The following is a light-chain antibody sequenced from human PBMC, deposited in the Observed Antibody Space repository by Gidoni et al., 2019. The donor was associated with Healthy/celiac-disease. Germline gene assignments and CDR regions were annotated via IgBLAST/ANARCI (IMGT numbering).Light chain of an antibody. CDR2: GAS. CDR3: QQYGSSPTWT. Sequence: VLTQSPVTLSLSPGQRATLSCRASQSVSSSYLAWYQQKPGQAPRLLIYGASSRATGIPDRFSGSGSGTDFTLTISRLEPEDVAVYYCQQYGSSPTWTFGQGTKVEIK. J-gene: IGKJ1*01. V-gene: IGKV3-20*01. CDR1: QSVSSSY.